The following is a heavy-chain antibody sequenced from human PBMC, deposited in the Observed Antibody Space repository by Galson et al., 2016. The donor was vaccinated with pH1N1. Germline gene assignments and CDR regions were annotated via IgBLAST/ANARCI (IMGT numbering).Heavy chain of an antibody. J-gene: IGHJ3*01. V-gene: IGHV3-9*01. CDR2: ISWNSGSI. CDR3: AKDHGGSYYVPDAFDF. Sequence: SLRLSCAASGFTFDDYAMHWVRQAPGKGLEWVSRISWNSGSIGYADSVKGRFTISRDNAKNSLYLQMNSLRAEDTALYYCAKDHGGSYYVPDAFDFWGQGTMVTVSS. D-gene: IGHD1-26*01. CDR1: GFTFDDYA.